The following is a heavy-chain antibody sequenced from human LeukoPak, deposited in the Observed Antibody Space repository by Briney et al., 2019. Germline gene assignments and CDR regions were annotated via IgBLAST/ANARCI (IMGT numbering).Heavy chain of an antibody. V-gene: IGHV3-9*03. J-gene: IGHJ5*02. CDR2: ISWNSGSI. Sequence: GGSLRLSCAVSGFTFSSYEMNWVRQAPGKGLEWVSGISWNSGSIGYADSVKGRFTISRDNAKNSLYLQMNSLRAEDMALYYCAKGDSSGYYYNWFDPWGQGTLVTVSS. D-gene: IGHD3-22*01. CDR1: GFTFSSYE. CDR3: AKGDSSGYYYNWFDP.